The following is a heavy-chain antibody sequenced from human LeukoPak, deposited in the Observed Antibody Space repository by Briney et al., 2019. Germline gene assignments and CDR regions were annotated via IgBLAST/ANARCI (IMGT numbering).Heavy chain of an antibody. D-gene: IGHD1-26*01. Sequence: GASVKVSCQASGGTFSSYAISWVRQAPGQGLEWMGRIFPIFATANYAQKFQGRVTITADESTSTAYMELSSLRSEDTAVYYCARESGSYEAYFDYWGQGTLVTVSS. CDR3: ARESGSYEAYFDY. J-gene: IGHJ4*02. V-gene: IGHV1-69*13. CDR2: IFPIFATA. CDR1: GGTFSSYA.